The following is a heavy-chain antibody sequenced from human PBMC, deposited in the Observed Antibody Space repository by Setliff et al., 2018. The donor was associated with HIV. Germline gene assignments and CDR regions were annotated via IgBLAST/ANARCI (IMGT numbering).Heavy chain of an antibody. V-gene: IGHV4-59*01. Sequence: SETLSLTCSVSGGSINNYYWNWVRQSGTGLEWIGYFHYTGGTSYNPSLTRRVTISADTSKNQFSLNLTSVTAADTAVYYCARKNYGGAFDIWGLGTMVTVSS. CDR2: FHYTGGT. D-gene: IGHD3-16*01. CDR3: ARKNYGGAFDI. J-gene: IGHJ3*02. CDR1: GGSINNYY.